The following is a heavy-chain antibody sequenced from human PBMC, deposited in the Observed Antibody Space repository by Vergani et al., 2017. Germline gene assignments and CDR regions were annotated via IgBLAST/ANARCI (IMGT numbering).Heavy chain of an antibody. CDR1: GFTFSNSA. CDR2: ISGHGDRT. J-gene: IGHJ4*02. CDR3: ARDPMVRGVTSPTCFDY. D-gene: IGHD3-10*01. Sequence: EVHLLESGGGQVEAGGSLRLSCVASGFTFSNSAMSWVRQTSGKGLEWVSAISGHGDRTYYADSVKGRFTISRDNSKNTVYLQMNSLRAEDTAIYYCARDPMVRGVTSPTCFDYWGQGTLVTVSS. V-gene: IGHV3-23*01.